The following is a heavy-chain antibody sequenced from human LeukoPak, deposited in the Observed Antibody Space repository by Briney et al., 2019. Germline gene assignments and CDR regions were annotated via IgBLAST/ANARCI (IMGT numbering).Heavy chain of an antibody. CDR2: ISTSSSDI. D-gene: IGHD6-25*01. CDR1: GFTFSTYT. V-gene: IGHV3-21*01. CDR3: ARAGYSSGLFDYYFYMDV. Sequence: GGSLRPSCAASGFTFSTYTMIWVRQAPGKGLEWVSSISTSSSDIYYGDSVKGRFTSSRDNAKNSVFLQRYSLRAADTAVYYCARAGYSSGLFDYYFYMDVWGKGTTVTVSS. J-gene: IGHJ6*03.